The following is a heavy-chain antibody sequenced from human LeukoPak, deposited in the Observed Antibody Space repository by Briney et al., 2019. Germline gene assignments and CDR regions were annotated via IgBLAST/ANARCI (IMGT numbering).Heavy chain of an antibody. CDR1: GYIFTSYD. CDR2: MNPNSGNT. J-gene: IGHJ6*02. V-gene: IGHV1-8*01. CDR3: ARGGVEYSRVYYYGMDV. D-gene: IGHD6-6*01. Sequence: ASVQVSFKASGYIFTSYDIHWVRQASGQGLEWMGWMNPNSGNTGCAQKFQGRVTMTRNTSISTAYMELSSLRSEDTAVYYCARGGVEYSRVYYYGMDVWGQGTTVTVSS.